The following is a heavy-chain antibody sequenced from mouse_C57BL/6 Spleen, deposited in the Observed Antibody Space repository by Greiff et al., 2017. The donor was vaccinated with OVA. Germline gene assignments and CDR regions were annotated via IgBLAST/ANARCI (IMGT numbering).Heavy chain of an antibody. CDR3: ARAGLRRTVDY. D-gene: IGHD2-4*01. V-gene: IGHV1-52*01. Sequence: QVQLQQPGAELVRPGSSVKLSCKASGYTFTSYWMHWVKQRPIQGLEWIGNIDPSDSETHYNQKFKDKATLTVDKSSSTAYLQLSSLTSEDSAVYYCARAGLRRTVDYWGQGTTLTVSS. CDR2: IDPSDSET. CDR1: GYTFTSYW. J-gene: IGHJ2*01.